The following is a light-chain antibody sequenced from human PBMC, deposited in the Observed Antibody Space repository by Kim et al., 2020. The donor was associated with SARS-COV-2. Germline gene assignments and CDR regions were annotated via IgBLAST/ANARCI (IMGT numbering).Light chain of an antibody. CDR3: QQFYSSRT. CDR1: QSILSSSNNRNY. CDR2: WAS. J-gene: IGKJ1*01. V-gene: IGKV4-1*01. Sequence: DIVMTQSPDSLTVSLGERATINCKSSQSILSSSNNRNYLNWYQQKPGQPPKLLIYWASTRESGVPDRFSGSGSGTDFTLTISSLQAEDVAVYYCQQFYSSRTFGQGTKVEIK.